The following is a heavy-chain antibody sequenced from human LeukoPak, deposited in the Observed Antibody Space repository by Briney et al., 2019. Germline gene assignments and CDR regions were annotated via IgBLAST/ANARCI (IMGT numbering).Heavy chain of an antibody. D-gene: IGHD1-26*01. CDR3: ARAQWEITWATYYYYGMDV. CDR1: GGSFSGYY. V-gene: IGHV4-59*10. Sequence: SETLSLTCAVYGGSFSGYYWSWIRQPAGKGLEWIGRIYTSGSTNYNPSLKSRVTMSVDTSKNQFSLKLSSVTAADTAVYYCARAQWEITWATYYYYGMDVWGQGTTVTVSS. CDR2: IYTSGST. J-gene: IGHJ6*02.